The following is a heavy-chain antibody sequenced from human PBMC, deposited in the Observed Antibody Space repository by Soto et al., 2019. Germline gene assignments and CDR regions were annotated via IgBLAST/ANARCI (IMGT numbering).Heavy chain of an antibody. CDR2: ISWNSGSI. J-gene: IGHJ4*02. D-gene: IGHD3-10*01. CDR3: AKDSAGNAEYYFDY. V-gene: IGHV3-9*01. CDR1: GFTFDDYA. Sequence: EVQLVASGGGLVQPGRSLRLSCAASGFTFDDYAMHWVRQAPGKGLEWVSGISWNSGSIGYADSVKGRFTISRDNAKNSLYLQMNSLRAEDTALYYCAKDSAGNAEYYFDYWGQGTLVTVSS.